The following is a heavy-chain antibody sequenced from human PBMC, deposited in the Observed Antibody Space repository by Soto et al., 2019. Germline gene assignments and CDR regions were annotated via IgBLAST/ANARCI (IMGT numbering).Heavy chain of an antibody. D-gene: IGHD1-7*01. CDR1: GGSISSGGYY. Sequence: PSETLSLTCTVSGGSISSGGYYWSWIRQHPGKGLEWIGYIYYSGSTYYNPSLKSRVTISVDTSKNQFSLKLSSVTAADTAVYYCARRPRFQLELLSYFDYWGQGTLVTVSS. J-gene: IGHJ4*02. CDR2: IYYSGST. V-gene: IGHV4-31*03. CDR3: ARRPRFQLELLSYFDY.